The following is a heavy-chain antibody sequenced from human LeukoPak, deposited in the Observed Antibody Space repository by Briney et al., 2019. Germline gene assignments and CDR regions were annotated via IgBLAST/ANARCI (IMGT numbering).Heavy chain of an antibody. V-gene: IGHV4-34*01. CDR3: ARERKWRGPNWFDP. Sequence: SETLSLTCAVYGGSFSGYYWSWIRQPPGKGLEWIGEINHSGSTNYNPSLKSRVTISVDTSKNQFSLKLSSVTAADTAAYYCARERKWRGPNWFDPWGQGTLVTVSS. CDR2: INHSGST. CDR1: GGSFSGYY. D-gene: IGHD2-8*01. J-gene: IGHJ5*02.